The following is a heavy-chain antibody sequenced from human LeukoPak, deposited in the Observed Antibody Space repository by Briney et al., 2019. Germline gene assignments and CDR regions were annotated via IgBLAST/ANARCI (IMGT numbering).Heavy chain of an antibody. CDR1: GFTFSDYI. J-gene: IGHJ3*02. CDR2: IRRRTNSYTT. D-gene: IGHD3-16*01. V-gene: IGHV3-72*01. CDR3: TRDGGEGGNSAFDI. Sequence: GGSLRLSCAASGFTFSDYILDWVRQAPGKGLKWVGRIRRRTNSYTTEYAASVKGRFIISRDDSKNSLYLHMNSLKTEDTAVYHCTRDGGEGGNSAFDIWGQGTVVTVSS.